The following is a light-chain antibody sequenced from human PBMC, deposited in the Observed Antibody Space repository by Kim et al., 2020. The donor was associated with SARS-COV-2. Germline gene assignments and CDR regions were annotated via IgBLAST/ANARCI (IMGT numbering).Light chain of an antibody. CDR1: KLGDKY. CDR3: QAWDSSTVV. CDR2: QDS. J-gene: IGLJ2*01. V-gene: IGLV3-1*01. Sequence: YELTHPPSVSVSPGQTASITCSGDKLGDKYACWYQQKPGQSPVLVIYQDSKRPSGIPERFSGSNSGNTATLTISGTQAMDEADYYCQAWDSSTVVFGGGTKMTVL.